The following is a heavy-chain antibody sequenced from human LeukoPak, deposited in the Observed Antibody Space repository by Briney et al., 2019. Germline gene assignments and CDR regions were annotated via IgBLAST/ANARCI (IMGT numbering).Heavy chain of an antibody. Sequence: GGSLRLSCAASGFTFSNYAMHWVRQAPGKGLKWVAVISYDGSNKYYADSVKGRFTISRDNSKNTLYLQMNSLRAEDTAVYYCARAEYSGSPKDYWGQGTLVTVSS. CDR3: ARAEYSGSPKDY. V-gene: IGHV3-30*04. D-gene: IGHD1-26*01. CDR1: GFTFSNYA. CDR2: ISYDGSNK. J-gene: IGHJ4*02.